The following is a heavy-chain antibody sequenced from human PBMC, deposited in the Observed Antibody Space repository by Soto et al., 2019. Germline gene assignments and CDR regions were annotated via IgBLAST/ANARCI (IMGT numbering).Heavy chain of an antibody. CDR2: IYYSGST. J-gene: IGHJ4*02. CDR1: GGSISSSSYY. D-gene: IGHD1-26*01. Sequence: PSGTLSLTCTVSGGSISSSSYYWGWIRQPPGKGLEWIGSIYYSGSTYYNPSLMSRVTISVDTSKNQFSLKLSSVTAADTAVYYCARHPEYGIVGVKGAYSRRRLNVQPIDYWGQGTLVTVSS. CDR3: ARHPEYGIVGVKGAYSRRRLNVQPIDY. V-gene: IGHV4-39*01.